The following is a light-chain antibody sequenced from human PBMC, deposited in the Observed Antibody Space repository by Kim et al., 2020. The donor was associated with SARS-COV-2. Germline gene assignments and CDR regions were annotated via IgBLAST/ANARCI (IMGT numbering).Light chain of an antibody. J-gene: IGKJ4*01. CDR3: QQYYNWPPLT. V-gene: IGKV3-15*01. CDR1: QRISTN. Sequence: ASPGERVTLSCRASQRISTNLAWYQQKPGQAPRLLIYGASTRATGLPARFSGSGSGTDFTLTISSLQSEDFALYYCQQYYNWPPLTFGGGTTVEIK. CDR2: GAS.